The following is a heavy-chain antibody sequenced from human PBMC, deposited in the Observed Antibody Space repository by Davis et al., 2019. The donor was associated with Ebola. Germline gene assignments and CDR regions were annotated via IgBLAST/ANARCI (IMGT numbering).Heavy chain of an antibody. CDR1: GFTFSSSS. Sequence: GESLKISCAASGFTFSSSSMSWVRQAPGKGLEWVSVISGRSTTIHYADSVKGRFTISRDNSKNTLYLQMNNLRDEDTGIYYCARDGDDAVDLDYWGHGTQVTVSS. V-gene: IGHV3-23*01. CDR3: ARDGDDAVDLDY. CDR2: ISGRSTTI. D-gene: IGHD2-21*02. J-gene: IGHJ4*01.